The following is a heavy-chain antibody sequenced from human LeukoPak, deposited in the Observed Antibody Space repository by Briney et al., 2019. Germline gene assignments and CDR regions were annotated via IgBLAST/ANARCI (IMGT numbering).Heavy chain of an antibody. V-gene: IGHV1-69*04. J-gene: IGHJ4*02. CDR3: ARERLEWDVLDY. CDR1: GGPFSIYA. CDR2: LIPIFGIA. Sequence: SGEVSCQASGGPFSIYAISWVRGAPGQGDEWMGRLIPIFGIANYAQKFQGRVTITADKSTSTAYMELSSLRSEDTAVYYCARERLEWDVLDYWGQGTLVTVSS. D-gene: IGHD1-26*01.